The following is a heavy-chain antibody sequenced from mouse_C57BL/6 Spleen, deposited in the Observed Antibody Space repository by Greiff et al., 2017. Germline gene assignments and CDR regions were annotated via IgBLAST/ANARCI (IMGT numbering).Heavy chain of an antibody. CDR1: GYTFTSYW. Sequence: VQLQQSGAELVRPGSSVKLSCKASGYTFTSYWMHWVKQRPIQGLEWIGNIDPSDSETHYNQKFKDKATLTVDKSSSTAYMQLSSLTSEDSAVYYCARFSWDYWYFDVWGTGTTVTVSS. CDR3: ARFSWDYWYFDV. CDR2: IDPSDSET. V-gene: IGHV1-52*01. D-gene: IGHD2-12*01. J-gene: IGHJ1*03.